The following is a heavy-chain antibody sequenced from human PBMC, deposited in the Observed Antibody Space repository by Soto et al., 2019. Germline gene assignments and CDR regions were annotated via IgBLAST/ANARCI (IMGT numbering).Heavy chain of an antibody. D-gene: IGHD4-17*01. CDR2: VYDITST. CDR1: TVSFRGYF. Sequence: QVQLQESGPRLVKPSETLSLTCTVSTVSFRGYFWSWIRQPPGKGLEWIGYVYDITSTKYNPSLRSRVTIAMDMSKKQFSLMLKSVTAADTAIYFCARGDDYGGPDTVGPAAGGLDVWGQGTPVTVSS. CDR3: ARGDDYGGPDTVGPAAGGLDV. J-gene: IGHJ6*02. V-gene: IGHV4-59*01.